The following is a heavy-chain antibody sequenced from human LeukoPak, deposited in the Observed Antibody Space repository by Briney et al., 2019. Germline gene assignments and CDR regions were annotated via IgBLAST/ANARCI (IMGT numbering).Heavy chain of an antibody. CDR2: IYYSGST. CDR1: GGSISSYY. D-gene: IGHD4-11*01. Sequence: PSETLSLTCTVSGGSISSYYWSWIRQPPGKGLEWIGYIYYSGSTNYNPSLKSRITISVDTFKNQFSLKLSSVTAADTAVYYCARAVNPYYGMDVWGQGTTVTVSS. J-gene: IGHJ6*02. V-gene: IGHV4-59*01. CDR3: ARAVNPYYGMDV.